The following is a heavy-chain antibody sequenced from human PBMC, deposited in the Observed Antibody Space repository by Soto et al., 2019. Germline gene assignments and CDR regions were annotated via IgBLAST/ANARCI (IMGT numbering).Heavy chain of an antibody. CDR3: ARDSWSETLGISYYYYYGMDV. V-gene: IGHV4-59*12. CDR2: IYYSGST. Sequence: SETLSLTCTVSGGSISSYYWSWIRQPPGKGLEWIGYIYYSGSTNYNPSLKSRVTISVDTSKNQFSLKLSSVTAADTAVYYCARDSWSETLGISYYYYYGMDVWGQGTTVTVSS. CDR1: GGSISSYY. J-gene: IGHJ6*02. D-gene: IGHD7-27*01.